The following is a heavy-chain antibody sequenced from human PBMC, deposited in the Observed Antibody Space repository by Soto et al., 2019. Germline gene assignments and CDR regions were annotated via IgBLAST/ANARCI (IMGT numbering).Heavy chain of an antibody. CDR2: IYPGDSET. CDR1: GYSFTIYW. Sequence: GESLKSSCTGSGYSFTIYWMAWVRQMPGKGLEWMGIIYPGDSETRYSPSFQGQVTISADKSINTAYLQWSSLRASDTAMYYCARGDTAMAPYYFDYWGQGTLVTVS. J-gene: IGHJ4*02. D-gene: IGHD5-18*01. CDR3: ARGDTAMAPYYFDY. V-gene: IGHV5-51*01.